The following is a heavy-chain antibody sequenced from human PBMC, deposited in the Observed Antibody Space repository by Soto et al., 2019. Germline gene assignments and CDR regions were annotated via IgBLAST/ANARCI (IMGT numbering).Heavy chain of an antibody. Sequence: GGSLRLSCAASGFTFSSYAMHWVRQAPGKGLEWVAVISYDGSNKYYADSVKGRFTISRDNSKNTLYLQMNSLRAEDTAVYYCAREGVVGALGAYYYYGMDVWGQGTTVTVSS. J-gene: IGHJ6*02. D-gene: IGHD1-26*01. CDR2: ISYDGSNK. V-gene: IGHV3-30-3*01. CDR1: GFTFSSYA. CDR3: AREGVVGALGAYYYYGMDV.